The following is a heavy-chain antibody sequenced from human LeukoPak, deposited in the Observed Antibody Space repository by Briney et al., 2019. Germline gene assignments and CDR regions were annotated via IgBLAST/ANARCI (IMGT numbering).Heavy chain of an antibody. V-gene: IGHV3-21*01. Sequence: PGGSLRPSCPASGFTFSSYSMNWVRQAPGKGLEWFSSISSSSSYIYYADSVKGRFTISRDNAKNSLYLQMNSPRAEDTAVYYCASKVKYYDILTGPLSWGQGTLVTVSS. CDR1: GFTFSSYS. J-gene: IGHJ4*02. D-gene: IGHD3-9*01. CDR3: ASKVKYYDILTGPLS. CDR2: ISSSSSYI.